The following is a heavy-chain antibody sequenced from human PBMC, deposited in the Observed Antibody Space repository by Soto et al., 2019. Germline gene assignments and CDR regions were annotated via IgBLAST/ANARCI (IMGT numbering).Heavy chain of an antibody. CDR2: ISGSGGST. J-gene: IGHJ6*02. V-gene: IGHV3-23*01. CDR3: AKVPASDYYYYGMDV. Sequence: PGGSLRLSCAASGFTFSSYAMSWVRQAPGKGLEWVSAISGSGGSTYYAESVKGRFTISRDNSKNTLYLQMNSLRAEDTAVYYCAKVPASDYYYYGMDVWGQGTMVTVSS. CDR1: GFTFSSYA. D-gene: IGHD2-2*01.